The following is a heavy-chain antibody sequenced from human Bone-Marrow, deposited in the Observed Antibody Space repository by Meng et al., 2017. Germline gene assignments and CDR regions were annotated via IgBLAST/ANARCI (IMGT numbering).Heavy chain of an antibody. V-gene: IGHV3-33*01. CDR2: IWYDGSNK. D-gene: IGHD5-24*01. CDR1: GFTFSCYG. J-gene: IGHJ5*02. CDR3: ARDYGYSNWFDP. Sequence: PMVGSGGGVVQPGRSLRLSCAASGFTFSCYGMHLVRQAPGKGLEWVAVIWYDGSNKYYADSVKGRFTISRDNSKNTLYLQMNSLRAEDTAVYYCARDYGYSNWFDPWGQGTLVTVSS.